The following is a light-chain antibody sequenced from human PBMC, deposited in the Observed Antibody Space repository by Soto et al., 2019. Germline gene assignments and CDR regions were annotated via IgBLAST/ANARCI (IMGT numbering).Light chain of an antibody. CDR1: RSVSSSF. Sequence: EIVLTQSPGTLSLSPGGRATLSCRASRSVSSSFLAWYQQKPGQAPRLLIYGASSRATGIPDRFSGCGSGTDFTLTISRLEPEDFAVYYCQQYGSSPPLTFGGGTKVEIK. J-gene: IGKJ4*01. V-gene: IGKV3-20*01. CDR2: GAS. CDR3: QQYGSSPPLT.